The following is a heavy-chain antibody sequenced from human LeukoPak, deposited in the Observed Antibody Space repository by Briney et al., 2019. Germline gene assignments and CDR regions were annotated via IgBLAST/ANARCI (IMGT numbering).Heavy chain of an antibody. D-gene: IGHD6-13*01. Sequence: GGSLRLSCAASGFTFSSYAMSWVRQAPGKGLEWVSAISGSGGSTYYADSVKGRFTISRDNSKNTLYLQMNSLRAEDTAVYYCAKAPTRIAAAGLSWFDPWGQGTLVTVSS. J-gene: IGHJ5*02. CDR1: GFTFSSYA. CDR3: AKAPTRIAAAGLSWFDP. CDR2: ISGSGGST. V-gene: IGHV3-23*01.